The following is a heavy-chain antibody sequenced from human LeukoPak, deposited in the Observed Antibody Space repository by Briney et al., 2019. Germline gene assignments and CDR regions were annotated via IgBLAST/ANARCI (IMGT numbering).Heavy chain of an antibody. CDR3: AKSFAGYSSSSDAFDI. Sequence: LRLSCAASGFTFSSYSMSWVRQAPGKGLEWVSGISWNSGSIGYADSVKGRSTISRDNAKNSLYLQMNSLRAEDTALYYCAKSFAGYSSSSDAFDIWGQGTMVTVSS. J-gene: IGHJ3*02. V-gene: IGHV3-9*01. CDR1: GFTFSSYS. D-gene: IGHD6-13*01. CDR2: ISWNSGSI.